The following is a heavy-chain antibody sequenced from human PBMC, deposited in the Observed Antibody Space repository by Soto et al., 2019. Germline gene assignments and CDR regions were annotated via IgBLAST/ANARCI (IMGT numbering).Heavy chain of an antibody. J-gene: IGHJ4*02. D-gene: IGHD5-12*01. CDR1: GFTFSSYS. CDR2: ISSSSSTI. CDR3: ARDRRVAMTNSPDY. V-gene: IGHV3-48*01. Sequence: GGSLRLSCAASGFTFSSYSMNWARQAPGRGLEWVSYISSSSSTIYYADSVKGRFTISRDNAKNSLYLQMNSLRAEDTAVYYCARDRRVAMTNSPDYWGQGTLVTVSS.